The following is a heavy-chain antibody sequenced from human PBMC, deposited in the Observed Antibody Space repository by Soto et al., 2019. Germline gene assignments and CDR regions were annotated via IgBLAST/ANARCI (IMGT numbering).Heavy chain of an antibody. D-gene: IGHD3-3*01. V-gene: IGHV3-23*01. CDR3: VSWVFAHFGF. CDR2: INANAIDT. J-gene: IGHJ4*02. Sequence: PGGSLRLSCAASGFIFGNHGMTWVRQAPGRALEWVSTINANAIDTHYADSVKGRFTISRDNSKSTLDLQMNSLRAEDTAIYYCVSWVFAHFGFRRPVTLV. CDR1: GFIFGNHG.